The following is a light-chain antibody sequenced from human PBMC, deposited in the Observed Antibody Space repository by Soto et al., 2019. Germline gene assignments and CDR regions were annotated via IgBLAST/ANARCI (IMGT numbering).Light chain of an antibody. CDR2: GAF. CDR1: QSVSTRY. J-gene: IGKJ2*01. CDR3: HQFGSSPPAFT. Sequence: ESMLTQSPGTLSLSPGERATLSCRATQSVSTRYLAWYQQKPGQAPRLLIYGAFIRATGIPDRFSGSGSGTDCTLTISRLEPEDFAVDYCHQFGSSPPAFTFGQGTKLVI. V-gene: IGKV3-20*01.